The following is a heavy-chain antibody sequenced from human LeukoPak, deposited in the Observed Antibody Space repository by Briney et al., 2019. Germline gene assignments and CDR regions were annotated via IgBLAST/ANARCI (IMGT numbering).Heavy chain of an antibody. V-gene: IGHV1-18*01. D-gene: IGHD3-3*01. J-gene: IGHJ4*02. Sequence: ASVKVSCKASDYTFTSYGISWVRQAPGQGLEWMGWISAYNGNTNYAQKLQGRVTMTTDTSTSTAYMELRSLRSDDTAVYYCARGNLYYDFWSGLYYFDYWGQGTLVTVSS. CDR1: DYTFTSYG. CDR3: ARGNLYYDFWSGLYYFDY. CDR2: ISAYNGNT.